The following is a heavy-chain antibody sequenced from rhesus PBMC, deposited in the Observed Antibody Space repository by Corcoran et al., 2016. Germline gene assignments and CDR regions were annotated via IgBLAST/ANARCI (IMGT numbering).Heavy chain of an antibody. CDR2: INPKTGGT. V-gene: IGHV1-138*01. Sequence: QVQLVQSGAEVKKPGSSVKVSCKASGYIFTDYYIHWVRQAPGQGLEWKGEINPKTGGTNYAKKFPGRVTMTRDTSTITAYMELSSLRSEDTAVYYCVRGVRIKRGGLYYFDSWGQGVLVTVSS. CDR3: VRGVRIKRGGLYYFDS. J-gene: IGHJ4*01. D-gene: IGHD2-39*02. CDR1: GYIFTDYY.